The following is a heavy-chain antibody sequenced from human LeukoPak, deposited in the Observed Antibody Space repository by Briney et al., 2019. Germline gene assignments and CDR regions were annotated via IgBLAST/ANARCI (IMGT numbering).Heavy chain of an antibody. J-gene: IGHJ4*02. Sequence: ASVKVSCKASGGTFSSYAISWARQAPGQGLEWMGGIIPIFGTANYAQKFQGRVTITTDESTSTAYMELSSLRSEDTAVYYCARDSFGATLALDYWGQGTLVTVSS. D-gene: IGHD3-10*01. V-gene: IGHV1-69*05. CDR3: ARDSFGATLALDY. CDR1: GGTFSSYA. CDR2: IIPIFGTA.